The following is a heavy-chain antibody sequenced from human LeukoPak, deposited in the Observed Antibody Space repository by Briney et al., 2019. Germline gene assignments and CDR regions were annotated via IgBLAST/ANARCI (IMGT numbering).Heavy chain of an antibody. CDR2: IVVGSGNT. CDR1: GFTFTSSA. D-gene: IGHD3-22*01. CDR3: AADLNYYDSSGSGDY. V-gene: IGHV1-58*02. J-gene: IGHJ4*02. Sequence: SVKVSCKASGFTFTSSAMQWVRQARGQRLEWIGWIVVGSGNTNYAQKFQQRVTITRDMSTSTAYMELTSLRSEDTAVYYCAADLNYYDSSGSGDYWGQGTLVTVSS.